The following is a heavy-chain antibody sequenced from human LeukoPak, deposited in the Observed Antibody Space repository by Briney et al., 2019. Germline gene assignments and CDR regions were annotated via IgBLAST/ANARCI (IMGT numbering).Heavy chain of an antibody. CDR1: GFTFSSNW. D-gene: IGHD3-3*01. CDR2: IKGDGIST. CDR3: AKDHYWSIDY. V-gene: IGHV3-74*01. Sequence: PGGSLRLSCAASGFTFSSNWMHWVRHAPGQGLVWVSRIKGDGISTNYADSVKGRFTISRDIAKNTLYLQMNSLRAEDTVVYYCAKDHYWSIDYWGRGTLVTVSS. J-gene: IGHJ4*02.